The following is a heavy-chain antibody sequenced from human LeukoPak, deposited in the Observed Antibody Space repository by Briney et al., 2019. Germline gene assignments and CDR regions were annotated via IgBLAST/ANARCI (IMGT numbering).Heavy chain of an antibody. D-gene: IGHD3-22*01. Sequence: GGSLRLSCTASGFTFCDYAMSWFRQAPGKGLEWVGFIRSKAYGGTTEYAASVKGRFTISRDDSKSIAYLQMNSLKTEDTAVYYCTRPPPQYYYDSSGYYGFDYWGQGTLVTVSS. J-gene: IGHJ4*02. CDR1: GFTFCDYA. CDR2: IRSKAYGGTT. CDR3: TRPPPQYYYDSSGYYGFDY. V-gene: IGHV3-49*03.